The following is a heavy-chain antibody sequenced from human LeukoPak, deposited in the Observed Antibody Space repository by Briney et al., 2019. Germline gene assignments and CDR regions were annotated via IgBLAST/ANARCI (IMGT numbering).Heavy chain of an antibody. V-gene: IGHV3-33*01. CDR1: GFTFSSYG. CDR3: AGEVRLGELSP. J-gene: IGHJ5*02. D-gene: IGHD3-16*02. CDR2: IWYDGSNK. Sequence: GGSLRLSCAASGFTFSSYGMHWVRQAPGKGLEWVAVIWYDGSNKYYADSVKGRFTISRDNSKNTLYLQMNSLRAEDTAVYYCAGEVRLGELSPWGQGTLVTVSS.